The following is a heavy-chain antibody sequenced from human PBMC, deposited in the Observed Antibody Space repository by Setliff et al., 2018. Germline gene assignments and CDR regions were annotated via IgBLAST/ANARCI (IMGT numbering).Heavy chain of an antibody. CDR2: VDHSGNT. CDR3: AIRDSTGYYGYSFDF. D-gene: IGHD3-22*01. J-gene: IGHJ4*02. CDR1: GDSISRSTYY. Sequence: PSETLSLTCTVSGDSISRSTYYWGWIRQSPGKGLDWIGTVDHSGNTFYNPSLKSRVTISVDTSKNQLSLELASVTAADTAVYYCAIRDSTGYYGYSFDFWGQGTLVTVSS. V-gene: IGHV4-39*01.